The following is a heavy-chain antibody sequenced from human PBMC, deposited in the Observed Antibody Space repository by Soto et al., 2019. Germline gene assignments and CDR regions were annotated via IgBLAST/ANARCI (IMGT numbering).Heavy chain of an antibody. V-gene: IGHV3-30-3*01. Sequence: PGGSLRLSCAASGFTFSSYAMHWVRQAPGKGLEWVAVISYDGSNKYYADSVKGRFTISRDNSKNTLYLQMNSLRAEDTAVYYCARAEGARQLWLLPRDYYYYYGMDVWGQGTTVTVSS. J-gene: IGHJ6*02. CDR2: ISYDGSNK. D-gene: IGHD5-18*01. CDR1: GFTFSSYA. CDR3: ARAEGARQLWLLPRDYYYYYGMDV.